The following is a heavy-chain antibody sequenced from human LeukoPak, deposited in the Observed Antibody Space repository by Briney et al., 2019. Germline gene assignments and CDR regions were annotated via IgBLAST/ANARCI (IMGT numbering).Heavy chain of an antibody. CDR3: ASAPGGGYDCYA. CDR2: MNTNSGNT. Sequence: ASVKVSCKASGYTFSSYDINWVRQAPGQGREWMGWMNTNSGNTGSAQKFQGRGTITRNTTINTAYMQLSSMRSEDTAVYYCASAPGGGYDCYAWGQGTLVTVSS. CDR1: GYTFSSYD. J-gene: IGHJ5*02. V-gene: IGHV1-8*01. D-gene: IGHD3-16*01.